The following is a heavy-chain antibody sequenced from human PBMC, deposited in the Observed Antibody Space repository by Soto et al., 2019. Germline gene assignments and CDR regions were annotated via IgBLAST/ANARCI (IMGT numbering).Heavy chain of an antibody. CDR1: GFTFSSYA. CDR2: ISYDGSNK. CDR3: ARGGYDYYYYYGMDV. D-gene: IGHD5-12*01. V-gene: IGHV3-30-3*01. Sequence: PGGSLRLSCAASGFTFSSYAMHWVRQAPGKGLEWVAVISYDGSNKYYADSVKGRFTISRDNSKNTLYLQMNSLGAEDTAVYYCARGGYDYYYYYGMDVWGQGTTVTVSS. J-gene: IGHJ6*02.